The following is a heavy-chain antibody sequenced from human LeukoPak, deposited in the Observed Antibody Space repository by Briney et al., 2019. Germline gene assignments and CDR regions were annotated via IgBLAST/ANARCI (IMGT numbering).Heavy chain of an antibody. V-gene: IGHV4-31*01. Sequence: SLTLSLTCTVSGGSISSGGYYWSWIRQHPGRGLEWIRYIYYSGSTYYNPSLKSQVTTSVNTSKNQSSLKLSSVTAADTAVYYCARGGSIVGATPHDTFDIWGQGTMVTVSS. D-gene: IGHD1-26*01. J-gene: IGHJ3*02. CDR1: GGSISSGGYY. CDR3: ARGGSIVGATPHDTFDI. CDR2: IYYSGST.